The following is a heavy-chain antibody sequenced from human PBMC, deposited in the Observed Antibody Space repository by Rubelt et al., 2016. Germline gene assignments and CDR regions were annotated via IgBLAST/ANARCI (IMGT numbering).Heavy chain of an antibody. J-gene: IGHJ4*02. CDR3: ARIRGDDYVKLVDY. Sequence: QVTLKESGPVLVKPTETLTLTCTVSGFSLSNARMGVSWIRQPPGKALEWLAHIFSNDKKSYSTSLKRRPTRSKETAKSQGVLTMTNRDPGDTATYYCARIRGDDYVKLVDYWGQGTLVTVSS. CDR2: IFSNDKK. CDR1: GFSLSNARMG. V-gene: IGHV2-26*01. D-gene: IGHD4-17*01.